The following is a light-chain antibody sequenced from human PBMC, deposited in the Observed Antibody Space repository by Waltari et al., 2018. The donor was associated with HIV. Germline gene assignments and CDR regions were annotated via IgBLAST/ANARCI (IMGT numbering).Light chain of an antibody. V-gene: IGKV1-9*01. CDR1: QGISSN. Sequence: DFQLTQSPSFLSASVGDRVVITCRASQGISSNLAWYQQKPGLAPKLLIYAASSLPSGVPSRFSGGGSGTQFTLTIRNLQPEDFATYYCQHLNSFPPLTFGPGTTVDVK. J-gene: IGKJ3*01. CDR3: QHLNSFPPLT. CDR2: AAS.